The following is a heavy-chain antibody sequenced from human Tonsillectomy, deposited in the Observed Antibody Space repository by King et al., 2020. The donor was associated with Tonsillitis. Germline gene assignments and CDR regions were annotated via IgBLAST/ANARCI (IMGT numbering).Heavy chain of an antibody. CDR2: ISYDGSSQ. V-gene: IGHV3-30*04. CDR1: GFSFSTWS. D-gene: IGHD3-22*01. Sequence: VQLVESGGGVVQPGRSLRLSCAASGFSFSTWSMHWVRQAPGKGLEWVAVISYDGSSQHYADSVKGRFTISRDNSKNTLYLEMNSLRAEDTAVYYCARAGLGGQYYYDRIGYYRGAYGMDVGGQGTTVTVSS. J-gene: IGHJ6*02. CDR3: ARAGLGGQYYYDRIGYYRGAYGMDV.